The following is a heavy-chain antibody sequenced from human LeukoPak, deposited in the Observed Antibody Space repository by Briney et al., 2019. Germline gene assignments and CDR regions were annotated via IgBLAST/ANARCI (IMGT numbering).Heavy chain of an antibody. V-gene: IGHV3-30*04. CDR3: ARAAGEEQLPSYFDY. Sequence: PGGSLRLSCAASGFTFSSYAMHWVRQAPGKGLEWVAVVSYDGSNKYYADSVKGRFTISRDNSKNTLYLQMNSLRAEDTAVYYCARAAGEEQLPSYFDYSGQGTLVTVSS. CDR1: GFTFSSYA. CDR2: VSYDGSNK. J-gene: IGHJ4*02. D-gene: IGHD6-13*01.